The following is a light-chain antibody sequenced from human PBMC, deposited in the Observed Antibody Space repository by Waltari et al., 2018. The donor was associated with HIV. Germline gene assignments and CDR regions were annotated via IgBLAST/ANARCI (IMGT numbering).Light chain of an antibody. CDR2: EVS. V-gene: IGLV2-14*01. Sequence: SALTQPASVSGSPGQSTPISCTRTSRYVGGHTHVSTYQQHPGKAPKLMIYEVSNRPSGISNRFSGSKSGNTASLTISGLQAEDEADYYCSSYTSSSTRVFGTGTKVTVL. CDR1: SRYVGGHTH. CDR3: SSYTSSSTRV. J-gene: IGLJ1*01.